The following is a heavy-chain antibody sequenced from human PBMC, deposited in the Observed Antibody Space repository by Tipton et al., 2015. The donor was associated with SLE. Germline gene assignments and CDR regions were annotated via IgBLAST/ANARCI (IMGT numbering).Heavy chain of an antibody. D-gene: IGHD3-3*01. J-gene: IGHJ6*03. CDR2: IDSQGSMN. V-gene: IGHV3-74*03. CDR1: GFPFTNLW. Sequence: SLRLSCAASGFPFTNLWMHWVRQVPGKGLEWVAEIDSQGSMNAYADSVKDRFSIYRDNSKNTLYLQMNSLRAEDTAVHYCARDGFWSGYYYYYYYMDVWGKGTTVTVSS. CDR3: ARDGFWSGYYYYYYYMDV.